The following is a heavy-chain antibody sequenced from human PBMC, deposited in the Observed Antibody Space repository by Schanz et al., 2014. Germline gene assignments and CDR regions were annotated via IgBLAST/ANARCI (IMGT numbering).Heavy chain of an antibody. CDR3: AGTYCSSTSCYTGCYYMDV. CDR2: ISTSNGNT. CDR1: GYTFTDYG. V-gene: IGHV1-18*01. J-gene: IGHJ4*02. D-gene: IGHD2-2*02. Sequence: QVQVVQSGAEVKKPGASVKVSCKASGYTFTDYGVIWVRQAPGQGLEWMGWISTSNGNTNYAQKLQGRVTMTTDTSTSTAYMELRSLRSEDTAVYYCAGTYCSSTSCYTGCYYMDVWGQGTLITVSS.